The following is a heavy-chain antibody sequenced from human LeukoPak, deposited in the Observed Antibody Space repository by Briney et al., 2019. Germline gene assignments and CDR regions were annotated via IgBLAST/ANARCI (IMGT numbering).Heavy chain of an antibody. CDR1: GYSISSGYY. V-gene: IGHV4-38-2*01. CDR2: IYHSGST. D-gene: IGHD3-3*01. CDR3: ASIGPTYYDFWSGYYTPVYYYYMDV. Sequence: PSETLSLTCAVPGYSISSGYYWGWIRQPPGKGLEWIGSIYHSGSTYYNPSLKSRVTISVDTSKNQFSLKLSSVTAADTAVYYCASIGPTYYDFWSGYYTPVYYYYMDVWGKGTTVTVSS. J-gene: IGHJ6*03.